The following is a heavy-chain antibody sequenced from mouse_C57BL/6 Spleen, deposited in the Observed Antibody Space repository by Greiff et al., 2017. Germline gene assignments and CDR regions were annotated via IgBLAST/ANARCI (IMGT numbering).Heavy chain of an antibody. Sequence: EVKLEESGGGLVQPGGSMKLSCVASGFTFSNYWMNWVRQSPEKGLEWVAQIRLKSDNYATHYAESVKGRFTISRDDSKSSVYLQMNNLRAEDTGIYYCTEYGNYEGAMDYWGQGTSVTVSS. V-gene: IGHV6-3*01. CDR2: IRLKSDNYAT. D-gene: IGHD2-10*02. CDR1: GFTFSNYW. CDR3: TEYGNYEGAMDY. J-gene: IGHJ4*01.